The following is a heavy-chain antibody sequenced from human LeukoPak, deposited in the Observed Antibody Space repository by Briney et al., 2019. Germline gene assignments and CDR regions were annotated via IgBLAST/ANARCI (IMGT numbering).Heavy chain of an antibody. V-gene: IGHV1-24*01. CDR1: GYTLTELS. D-gene: IGHD3-22*01. Sequence: ASVKVSCKVSGYTLTELSMHWVRQAPGKGLEWMGGFDPEDGETSYAQKFQGRVTMTEDTSTDTAYMELSSLRSEDTAVYYCATRVYYDSSGYYFDYWGQGTLVTVSS. J-gene: IGHJ4*02. CDR2: FDPEDGET. CDR3: ATRVYYDSSGYYFDY.